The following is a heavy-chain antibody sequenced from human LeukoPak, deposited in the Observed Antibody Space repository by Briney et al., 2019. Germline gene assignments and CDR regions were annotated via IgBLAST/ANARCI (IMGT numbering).Heavy chain of an antibody. D-gene: IGHD6-13*01. CDR2: IYYSGST. CDR1: GGSISSYY. J-gene: IGHJ6*03. Sequence: SETLSLTCTVSGGSISSYYWSWIRQPPGKGLEWIGYIYYSGSTNYNPSLKSRVTISVDTSKNQFSLKLSSVTAADTAVYYCARGSPYSSSWYYYYYMDVWGKGTTVTVSS. CDR3: ARGSPYSSSWYYYYYMDV. V-gene: IGHV4-59*12.